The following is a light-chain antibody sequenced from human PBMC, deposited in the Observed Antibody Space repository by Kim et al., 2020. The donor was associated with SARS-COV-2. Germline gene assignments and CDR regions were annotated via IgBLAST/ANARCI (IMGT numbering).Light chain of an antibody. V-gene: IGLV6-57*02. Sequence: NFMLTQPPSVSETPGKTVTISCTGSSGSIASNYVQWYQQRPGSAPTTVIYEDNQRPSEVPDRFSGSIDSSSNSASLTISGLKTEDEADYYCQSYDSSNHVVFGGGTQLTVL. CDR2: EDN. J-gene: IGLJ2*01. CDR3: QSYDSSNHVV. CDR1: SGSIASNY.